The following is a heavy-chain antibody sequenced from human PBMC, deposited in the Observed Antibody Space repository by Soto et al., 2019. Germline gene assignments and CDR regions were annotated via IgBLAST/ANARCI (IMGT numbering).Heavy chain of an antibody. Sequence: GGSLRLSCAASGFTFSSYAMNWVRQAPGKGLEWVSSISSSSSYIYYTDSVKGRFTISRDNAKNSLYLQMNSLRADDTAVYYCARDSALNYDFWSGSLPDYWGQGTLVTVSS. D-gene: IGHD3-3*01. CDR1: GFTFSSYA. CDR2: ISSSSSYI. J-gene: IGHJ4*02. V-gene: IGHV3-21*01. CDR3: ARDSALNYDFWSGSLPDY.